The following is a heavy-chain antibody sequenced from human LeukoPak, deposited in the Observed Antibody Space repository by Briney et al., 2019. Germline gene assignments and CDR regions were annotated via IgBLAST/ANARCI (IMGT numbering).Heavy chain of an antibody. CDR2: ISPSGDNT. Sequence: GGSLRLSCAASGFTFSNYAMSWVRQAPGKGLEWVSSISPSGDNTYYADSVRGRFTITRDNARDTLYLQMSTLRAEDTAVYYCARDHWRGSGADYWGQGTLVTVSS. J-gene: IGHJ4*02. CDR1: GFTFSNYA. V-gene: IGHV3-23*01. CDR3: ARDHWRGSGADY. D-gene: IGHD3-10*01.